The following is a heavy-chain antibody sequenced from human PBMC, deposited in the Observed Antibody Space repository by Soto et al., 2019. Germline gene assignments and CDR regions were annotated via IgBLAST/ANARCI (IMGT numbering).Heavy chain of an antibody. V-gene: IGHV4-34*01. CDR1: GGSFSGYY. J-gene: IGHJ5*02. CDR3: ARGAVELLWFGAHWGFDP. Sequence: QVQLQQWGAGLLKPSETLSLTCAVYGGSFSGYYWSWIRQPPGKGLEWIGEINHSGSTNYNPSLKSRVTLSVDTSKNQFSLKLSSVTAADTAVYYCARGAVELLWFGAHWGFDPWGQGTLVTVSS. D-gene: IGHD3-10*01. CDR2: INHSGST.